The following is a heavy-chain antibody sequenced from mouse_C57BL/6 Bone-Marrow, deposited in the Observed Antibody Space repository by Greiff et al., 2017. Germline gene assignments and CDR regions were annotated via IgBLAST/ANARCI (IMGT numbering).Heavy chain of an antibody. Sequence: QVQLQQPGAVLVKPGASVKMSCKASGYTFTSYWITWVQQRPGQGLEWIGDISPGSGSTNYNEKFKSKSTLTVDTSSSTAYMQLRSLTSEDSAVYYCARCDYDMFAYWGQGTLVTVSA. D-gene: IGHD2-4*01. V-gene: IGHV1-55*01. CDR3: ARCDYDMFAY. CDR1: GYTFTSYW. CDR2: ISPGSGST. J-gene: IGHJ3*01.